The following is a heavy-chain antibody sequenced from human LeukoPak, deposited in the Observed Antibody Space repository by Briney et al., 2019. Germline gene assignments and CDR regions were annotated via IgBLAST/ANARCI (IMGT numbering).Heavy chain of an antibody. J-gene: IGHJ3*02. CDR1: GYTFTSYY. V-gene: IGHV1-46*01. CDR2: INPSGGST. CDR3: ASPGLGYCSGGSCYSEAFDI. Sequence: VASVKVSCKASGYTFTSYYMHWVRQAPGQGLEWMGIINPSGGSTSYAQKFQGRVTMTRDTSTSTVYMELSSLRSEDTAVYYCASPGLGYCSGGSCYSEAFDIWGQGTMVTVSS. D-gene: IGHD2-15*01.